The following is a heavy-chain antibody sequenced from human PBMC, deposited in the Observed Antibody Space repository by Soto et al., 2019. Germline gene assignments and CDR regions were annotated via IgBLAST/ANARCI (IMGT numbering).Heavy chain of an antibody. CDR2: VFHTGDT. Sequence: SETLSLTCAVSSDSISRSVWWTWVRQPPGKGLEWIGEVFHTGDTNYNPSLKSRVTMSVDKSTDEFSLKVTSVTAADTATYYCARKAWVRFDYWGQGALVTVSS. V-gene: IGHV4-4*02. D-gene: IGHD7-27*01. J-gene: IGHJ4*02. CDR3: ARKAWVRFDY. CDR1: SDSISRSVW.